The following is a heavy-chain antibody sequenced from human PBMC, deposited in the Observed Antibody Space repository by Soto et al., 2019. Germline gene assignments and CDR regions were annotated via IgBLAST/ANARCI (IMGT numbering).Heavy chain of an antibody. V-gene: IGHV1-3*01. CDR2: INAGNGNT. J-gene: IGHJ4*02. CDR3: ATAPRYCSGGSCYPIPFYFDY. D-gene: IGHD2-15*01. Sequence: ASVKVSCKASGYTFTSYAMHWVRQAPGQRLEWMGWINAGNGNTKYSQKFQGRVTITRDTSASTAYMELSSLRSEDTAVYYCATAPRYCSGGSCYPIPFYFDYWGQGTLVTVSS. CDR1: GYTFTSYA.